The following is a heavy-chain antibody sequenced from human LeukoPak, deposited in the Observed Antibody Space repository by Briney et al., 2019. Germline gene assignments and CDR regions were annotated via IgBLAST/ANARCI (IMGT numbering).Heavy chain of an antibody. Sequence: ASVKVSCKASGGTFSSYAISWVRQAPGQGLEWMGGIIPIFGTANYAQKFQGRVTITADESTSTAYMELSSLRSEDTAVYYCARDLGYCSSTSCYWDSGGMDVWGQGTTVTVSS. J-gene: IGHJ6*02. V-gene: IGHV1-69*13. CDR3: ARDLGYCSSTSCYWDSGGMDV. CDR2: IIPIFGTA. D-gene: IGHD2-2*01. CDR1: GGTFSSYA.